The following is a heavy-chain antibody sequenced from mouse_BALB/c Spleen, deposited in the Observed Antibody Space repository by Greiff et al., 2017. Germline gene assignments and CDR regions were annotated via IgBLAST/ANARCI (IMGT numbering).Heavy chain of an antibody. CDR2: ISYSGST. Sequence: EVKLEESGPGLVKPSQSLSLTCTVTGYSITSDYAWNWIRQFPGNKLEWMGYISYSGSTSYNPSLKSRISITRDTSKNQFFLQLNSVTTEDTATYYCARNSYGAYWGQGTLVTVSA. D-gene: IGHD1-1*01. CDR3: ARNSYGAY. CDR1: GYSITSDYA. J-gene: IGHJ3*01. V-gene: IGHV3-2*02.